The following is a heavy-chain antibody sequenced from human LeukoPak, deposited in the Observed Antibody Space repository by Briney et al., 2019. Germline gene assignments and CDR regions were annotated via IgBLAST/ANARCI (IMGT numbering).Heavy chain of an antibody. D-gene: IGHD3-16*01. CDR2: INWNGGST. CDR3: ARVIHDYVWGWYYMDV. J-gene: IGHJ6*03. V-gene: IGHV3-20*04. CDR1: GFTFDDYG. Sequence: GGSLRLSCAASGFTFDDYGMSWVRQAPGKGLEWVSGINWNGGSTGYADSVKGRFTISRDNAKNSLYLQMNSLRAEDTALYYCARVIHDYVWGWYYMDVWGKGTTVTVSS.